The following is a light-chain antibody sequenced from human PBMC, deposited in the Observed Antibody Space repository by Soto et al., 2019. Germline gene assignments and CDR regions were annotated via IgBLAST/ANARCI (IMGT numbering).Light chain of an antibody. CDR3: QQYGDSPIT. J-gene: IGKJ5*01. CDR2: DAS. V-gene: IGKV3-11*01. CDR1: QSIGLA. Sequence: EIVLTQSPATLSLSPGERATLSCRASQSIGLAIAWYQHKPGQAPRLLIFDASQRATGIPARFSGSGSGTDFTLTISRLEPEDFAVYYCQQYGDSPITFGQGTRLEIK.